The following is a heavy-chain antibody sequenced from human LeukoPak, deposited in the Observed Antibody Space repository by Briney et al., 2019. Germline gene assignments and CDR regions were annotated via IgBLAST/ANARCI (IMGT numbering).Heavy chain of an antibody. J-gene: IGHJ5*02. CDR2: IYSSGSA. V-gene: IGHV4-4*07. CDR3: ARDVRYASGWSTPES. CDR1: GGSIINHY. D-gene: IGHD6-19*01. Sequence: PSETLSLTCTVSGGSIINHYWGWIRQPAGKGLEWIGRIYSSGSANYSPSLKSRVSMSIDTSNNHFSLNLTSVTAADTALYFCARDVRYASGWSTPESWGQGTPVTVSS.